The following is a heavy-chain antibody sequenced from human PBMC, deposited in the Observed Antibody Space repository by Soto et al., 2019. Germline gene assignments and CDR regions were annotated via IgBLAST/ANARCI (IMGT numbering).Heavy chain of an antibody. CDR1: GYTFTSYG. CDR3: ARDSLLGIAALTSDY. CDR2: ISAYNGNT. Sequence: QVQLVQSGAEVKKPGASVKVSCKASGYTFTSYGISWVRQAPGQGLERMGWISAYNGNTNYAQKLQGRVTMTTDTSTSTAYMELRSLRSDDTAVYYCARDSLLGIAALTSDYWGQGNLVTVSS. J-gene: IGHJ4*02. V-gene: IGHV1-18*04. D-gene: IGHD6-13*01.